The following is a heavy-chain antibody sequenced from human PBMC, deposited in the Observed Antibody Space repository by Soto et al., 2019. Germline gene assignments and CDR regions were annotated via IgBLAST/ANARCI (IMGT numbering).Heavy chain of an antibody. CDR2: IYSNGDT. D-gene: IGHD6-6*01. Sequence: SETLSLTCSVSSDSMNSGGYYWSWIRQHPGKGLEWIGYIYSNGDTYYNPSLKSRVTIPVDTSKNQFSLNLTSVTAADTAVYYCARRGGSSSGYYYYAMDVWGQGTTVTVSS. CDR3: ARRGGSSSGYYYYAMDV. V-gene: IGHV4-31*03. CDR1: SDSMNSGGYY. J-gene: IGHJ6*02.